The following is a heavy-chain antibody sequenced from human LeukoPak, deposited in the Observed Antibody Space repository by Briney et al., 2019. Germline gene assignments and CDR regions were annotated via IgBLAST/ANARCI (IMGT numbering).Heavy chain of an antibody. CDR2: IIPIFGTA. CDR3: ARDRDDSSGYCRETLFDY. Sequence: GASVKVSCKASGGTFSSYAISWVRQAPGQGLEWMGGIIPIFGTANYAQKFQGRVTITTDESTSTAYMELSRLRSDDTAVYYCARDRDDSSGYCRETLFDYWGQGTLVTVSS. D-gene: IGHD3-22*01. CDR1: GGTFSSYA. V-gene: IGHV1-69*05. J-gene: IGHJ4*02.